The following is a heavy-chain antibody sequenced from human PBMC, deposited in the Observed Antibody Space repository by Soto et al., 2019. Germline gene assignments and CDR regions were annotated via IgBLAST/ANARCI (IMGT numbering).Heavy chain of an antibody. J-gene: IGHJ4*02. CDR1: AGSLRSTGYY. CDR2: IYYSGTT. Sequence: QVQLQESGPGLVEPSQTLSLTCSVSAGSLRSTGYYWSWLRQHPGKGLEWIGYIYYSGTTKYNPSVQSRLSLSIDTSKNQFSLRLNSLTAADTAVYYCARGSYGSGSYFQAYFDFWGQGTLVTVSS. D-gene: IGHD3-10*01. V-gene: IGHV4-31*03. CDR3: ARGSYGSGSYFQAYFDF.